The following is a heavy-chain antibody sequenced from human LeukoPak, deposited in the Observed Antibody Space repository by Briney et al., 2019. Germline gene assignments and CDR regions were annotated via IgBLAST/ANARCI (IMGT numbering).Heavy chain of an antibody. CDR2: INPNSGGT. J-gene: IGHJ3*02. Sequence: GASVKVSCKASGYTFTGYYMHWVRQAPGQGLEWVGWINPNSGGTNYAQKFQGRVTMTRDTSISTAYMELSRLRSDDTAVYYCASGYCSSTSCYIDDAFDIWGQGTMVTVSS. V-gene: IGHV1-2*02. CDR1: GYTFTGYY. CDR3: ASGYCSSTSCYIDDAFDI. D-gene: IGHD2-2*02.